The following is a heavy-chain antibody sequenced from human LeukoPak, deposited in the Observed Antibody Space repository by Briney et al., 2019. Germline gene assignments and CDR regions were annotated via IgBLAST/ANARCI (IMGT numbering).Heavy chain of an antibody. CDR1: GGSFSGYY. CDR2: INHSGST. CDR3: ARGEDLLRY. D-gene: IGHD3-9*01. Sequence: PSETLSLTCAVYGGSFSGYYWSWIRQPPGKGLEWIGEINHSGSTNYNPSLKSRVTISVDTSKNQFSLKLSSVTAADTAVYYCARGEDLLRYWGQGTLVTVSS. V-gene: IGHV4-34*01. J-gene: IGHJ4*02.